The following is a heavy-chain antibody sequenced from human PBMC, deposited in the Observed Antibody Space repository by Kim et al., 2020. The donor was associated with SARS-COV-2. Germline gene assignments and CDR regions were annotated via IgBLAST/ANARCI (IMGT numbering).Heavy chain of an antibody. CDR1: GYTFTSYA. Sequence: ASVKVSCKASGYTFTSYAMHWVRQAPGQRLEWMGWINAGNGNTKYSQKFQGRVTITRDTSASTAYMELSSLRSEDTAVYYCARELRGSYYVLLWYLGGMDVWGQGTTVTVSS. V-gene: IGHV1-3*01. CDR3: ARELRGSYYVLLWYLGGMDV. D-gene: IGHD1-26*01. CDR2: INAGNGNT. J-gene: IGHJ6*02.